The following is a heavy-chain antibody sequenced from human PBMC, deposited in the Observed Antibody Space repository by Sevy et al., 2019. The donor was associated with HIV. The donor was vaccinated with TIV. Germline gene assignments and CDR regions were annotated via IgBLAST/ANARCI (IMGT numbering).Heavy chain of an antibody. J-gene: IGHJ6*03. Sequence: SETLSLTCTVSGGSISSYHWSWIRRPAGKGLEWIGRIYTSGSTNYNPSLKSRVTMSADTSKNQFSLKLSSVTAADTAVYYCARDAATSGTYFINYYYYYMDVWGKGTTVTVSS. CDR2: IYTSGST. CDR3: ARDAATSGTYFINYYYYYMDV. V-gene: IGHV4-4*07. CDR1: GGSISSYH. D-gene: IGHD1-26*01.